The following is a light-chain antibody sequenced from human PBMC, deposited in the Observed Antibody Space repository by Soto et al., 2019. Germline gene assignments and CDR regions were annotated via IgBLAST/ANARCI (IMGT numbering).Light chain of an antibody. J-gene: IGKJ2*01. CDR1: QSVASN. Sequence: EIVMTQSPASLSVSPGDGATLSCRASQSVASNVALYQQRPGQGPRLLIHGASTRAVGVPARFSGSGSGTDFTLNISSLQSEDFAVYYWQQYHNCPPQYTVGQGTKLQIK. V-gene: IGKV3-15*01. CDR2: GAS. CDR3: QQYHNCPPQYT.